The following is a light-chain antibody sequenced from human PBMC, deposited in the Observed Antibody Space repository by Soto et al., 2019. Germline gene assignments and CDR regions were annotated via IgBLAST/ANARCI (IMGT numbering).Light chain of an antibody. CDR3: QQHNNYPLT. CDR2: DAS. Sequence: AIGLTQSPASLSASLGERATLTCRASQSINNYVAWYQHRPGKAPKFLIYDASTLATGIPSRFSGSGSGPDFTLTISNLESEDFAIYYCQQHNNYPLTFGGGTKVEIK. CDR1: QSINNY. J-gene: IGKJ4*01. V-gene: IGKV1-8*01.